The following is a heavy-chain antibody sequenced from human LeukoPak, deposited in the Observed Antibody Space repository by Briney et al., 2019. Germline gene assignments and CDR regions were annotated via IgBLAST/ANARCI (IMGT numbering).Heavy chain of an antibody. Sequence: SQTLSLTCTVSGGSFSSGGYYWSWIRQHPGKGLEWIGYISYSGSTYYNPSLKSRVTISVDTSKNQFSLKLSSVTAADTAVYYCVRDSGSYYFDCWGQGTLVTVSS. J-gene: IGHJ4*02. D-gene: IGHD1-26*01. CDR1: GGSFSSGGYY. V-gene: IGHV4-31*03. CDR3: VRDSGSYYFDC. CDR2: ISYSGST.